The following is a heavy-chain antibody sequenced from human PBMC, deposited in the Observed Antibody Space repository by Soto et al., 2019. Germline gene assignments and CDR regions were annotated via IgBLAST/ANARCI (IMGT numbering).Heavy chain of an antibody. D-gene: IGHD1-1*01. V-gene: IGHV3-7*01. J-gene: IGHJ2*01. Sequence: PGGSLTLSCAASEFTFTIYWMSWVRQAPGKGLEWVANIKEDGSAEYYVDSVRGRFTISRDNAKNSLYLQMNSLRDDDTAVYYCVRFPPGTTHRLVYFDLWGRGTLVTVSS. CDR1: EFTFTIYW. CDR2: IKEDGSAE. CDR3: VRFPPGTTHRLVYFDL.